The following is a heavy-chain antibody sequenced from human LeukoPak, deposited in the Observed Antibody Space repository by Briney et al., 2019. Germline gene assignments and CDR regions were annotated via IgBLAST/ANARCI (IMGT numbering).Heavy chain of an antibody. CDR1: GGTFSSYA. V-gene: IGHV1-69*13. CDR3: ARNYCDRINYFDY. CDR2: IIPIFGTA. J-gene: IGHJ4*02. Sequence: GASVKVSCKASGGTFSSYAISWVRQAPGQGLEWMGGIIPIFGTANYAQKFQGRVTITADESTSTAYMELSSLRSEDTAVYYCARNYCDRINYFDYWGQGTLVTVSS. D-gene: IGHD3-22*01.